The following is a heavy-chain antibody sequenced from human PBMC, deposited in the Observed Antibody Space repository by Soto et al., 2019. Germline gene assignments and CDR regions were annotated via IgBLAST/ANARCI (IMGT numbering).Heavy chain of an antibody. D-gene: IGHD7-27*01. V-gene: IGHV4-59*08. CDR1: GGSISSYY. Sequence: SETLSLTCTVSGGSISSYYWSWIRQPPGKGLEWIGYIYYSGSTNYNPSLKSRVTISVDTSKNQFSLKLSSVTAADTAVYYCARPLTGSHYWYFDLWGRGTLVTVSS. J-gene: IGHJ2*01. CDR2: IYYSGST. CDR3: ARPLTGSHYWYFDL.